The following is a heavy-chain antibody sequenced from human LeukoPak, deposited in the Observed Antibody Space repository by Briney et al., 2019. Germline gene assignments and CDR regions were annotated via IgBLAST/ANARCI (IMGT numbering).Heavy chain of an antibody. CDR2: INPNSGDT. Sequence: ASVKVSCKASGYTFTGYYLHWVRQAPGQGLEWMGWINPNSGDTNYAQNFQGRVTMTSDTSISTAYMDLSRLKSDDTAVYYCAKAPLNLQDSWGQGTLVTVSS. CDR1: GYTFTGYY. CDR3: AKAPLNLQDS. J-gene: IGHJ4*02. V-gene: IGHV1-2*02.